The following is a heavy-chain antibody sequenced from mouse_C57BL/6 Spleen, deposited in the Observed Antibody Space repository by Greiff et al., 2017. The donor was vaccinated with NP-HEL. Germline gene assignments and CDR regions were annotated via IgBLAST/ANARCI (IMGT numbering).Heavy chain of an antibody. D-gene: IGHD1-1*01. V-gene: IGHV1-50*01. CDR3: ARSAITTAVGGFAY. Sequence: QVQLQQPGAELVKPGASVKLSCKASGYTFTSYWMQWVKQRPGQGLEWIGEIDPSDSYTNYNQKFKGKATLTVDTSSSTAYMQLSSLTSEDSAVYYCARSAITTAVGGFAYWGQGTLVTVSA. CDR1: GYTFTSYW. CDR2: IDPSDSYT. J-gene: IGHJ3*01.